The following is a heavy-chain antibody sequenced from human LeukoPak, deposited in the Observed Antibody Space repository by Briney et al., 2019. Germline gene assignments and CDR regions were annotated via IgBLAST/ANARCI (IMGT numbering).Heavy chain of an antibody. Sequence: PGGSLRLSCAASGFTFSNYWMHWVRQAPGKGLVWVSRINSDGGSTTYADSVKGRFTISRDNAETTLSLQVNSLRAEDTAVYYCASRTYYYDSSGYYSGAFDIWGQGTMVTVSS. CDR3: ASRTYYYDSSGYYSGAFDI. CDR1: GFTFSNYW. D-gene: IGHD3-22*01. J-gene: IGHJ3*02. CDR2: INSDGGST. V-gene: IGHV3-74*01.